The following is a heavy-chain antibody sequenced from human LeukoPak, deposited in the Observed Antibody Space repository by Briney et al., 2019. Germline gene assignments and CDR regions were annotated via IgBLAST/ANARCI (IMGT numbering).Heavy chain of an antibody. Sequence: GASVKVSCKASGYTFTSYAMHWVRQAPGQRLEWMGWINAGNGNTKYSQKFQGRVTITRDTSASTAYMELSSLRSEDTAVYYCARDPPYSSFPSYFDYWGQGTLVTVSS. CDR1: GYTFTSYA. J-gene: IGHJ4*02. V-gene: IGHV1-3*01. D-gene: IGHD6-6*01. CDR3: ARDPPYSSFPSYFDY. CDR2: INAGNGNT.